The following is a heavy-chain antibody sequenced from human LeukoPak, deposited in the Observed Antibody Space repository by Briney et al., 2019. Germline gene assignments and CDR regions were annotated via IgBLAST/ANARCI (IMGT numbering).Heavy chain of an antibody. CDR3: AKGDKAATYNWLDP. CDR2: ISGSGGST. J-gene: IGHJ5*02. V-gene: IGHV3-23*01. D-gene: IGHD6-13*01. Sequence: GGSLRLSCAASGFTFSSYGMSWVRQAPGKGLEWVSAISGSGGSTYYADSVKGRFTISRDNSKNTLYLQMNSLRAEDTAVYYCAKGDKAATYNWLDPWGQGTLVTVSS. CDR1: GFTFSSYG.